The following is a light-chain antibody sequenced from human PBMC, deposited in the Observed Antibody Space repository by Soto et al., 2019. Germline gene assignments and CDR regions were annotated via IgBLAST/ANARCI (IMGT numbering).Light chain of an antibody. CDR1: QSVSSSY. CDR3: QQYASSPVT. V-gene: IGKV3-20*01. CDR2: GAS. Sequence: EIVLTQSPGTLSFSPGERATLTCRVSQSVSSSYLAWFQQKPGQAPRLLIYGASSRATDIPDRFSGSGSGADFTLTISRLQPEDFALYFCQQYASSPVTFGGGTKVDIK. J-gene: IGKJ4*01.